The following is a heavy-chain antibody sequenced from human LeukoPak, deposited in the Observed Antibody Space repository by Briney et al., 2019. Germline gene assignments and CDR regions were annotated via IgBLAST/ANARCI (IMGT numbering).Heavy chain of an antibody. CDR2: INPNSGGT. CDR1: GYTFTGYY. CDR3: ARAIPDGSGSNFSPLWFDP. J-gene: IGHJ5*02. D-gene: IGHD3-10*01. Sequence: GASVKVSCKASGYTFTGYYMHWVRQAPGQGLEWMGWINPNSGGTNYAQKFQGWVTMTRDTSISTAYMELSRLRSEDTAVYYCARAIPDGSGSNFSPLWFDPWGQGTLVTVSS. V-gene: IGHV1-2*04.